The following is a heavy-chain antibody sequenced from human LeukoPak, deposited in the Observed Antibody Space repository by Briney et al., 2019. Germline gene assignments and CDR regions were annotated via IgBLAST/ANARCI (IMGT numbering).Heavy chain of an antibody. Sequence: GGSLRLSCAASGFTFSSYWMSWVRQAPGKGLEWVANIKQDGSEKYYVDSVKGRFTISRDNAKNSLYLQMNSLRAEDTAVYYCARDGTNPTWDYYYYYYMDVWGKGTTVTVSS. CDR3: ARDGTNPTWDYYYYYYMDV. V-gene: IGHV3-7*01. D-gene: IGHD1-26*01. J-gene: IGHJ6*03. CDR1: GFTFSSYW. CDR2: IKQDGSEK.